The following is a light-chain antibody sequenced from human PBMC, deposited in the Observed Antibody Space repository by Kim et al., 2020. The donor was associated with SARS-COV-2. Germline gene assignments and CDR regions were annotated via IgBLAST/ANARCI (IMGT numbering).Light chain of an antibody. CDR1: TSNIGNNN. V-gene: IGLV1-44*01. Sequence: QSVLTQPPSASGTPGQRVTTSCSGGTSNIGNNNVNWYQQVPGTAPRLLIYSNNQRPSGIPDRFSGSKSGTSASLAISGLQSEDEADYYCATWDDSLNGWVFGGGTQLTVL. J-gene: IGLJ3*02. CDR2: SNN. CDR3: ATWDDSLNGWV.